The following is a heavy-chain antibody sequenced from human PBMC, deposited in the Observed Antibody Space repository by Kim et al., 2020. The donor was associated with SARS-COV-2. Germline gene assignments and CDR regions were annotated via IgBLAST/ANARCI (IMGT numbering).Heavy chain of an antibody. CDR1: GGSISSSSYY. Sequence: SETLSLTCTVSGGSISSSSYYWGWIRQPPGKGLEWIGSIYYSGSTYYNPSLKSRVTISVDTSKNQFSLKLSSVTAADTAVYYCARQWDIVATIGDFDYWGQGTLVTVSS. D-gene: IGHD5-12*01. CDR2: IYYSGST. CDR3: ARQWDIVATIGDFDY. V-gene: IGHV4-39*01. J-gene: IGHJ4*02.